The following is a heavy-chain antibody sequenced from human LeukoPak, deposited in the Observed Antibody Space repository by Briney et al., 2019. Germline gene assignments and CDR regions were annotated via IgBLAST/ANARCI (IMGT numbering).Heavy chain of an antibody. CDR1: GFTFSSYD. CDR3: AKENVPAAGEGFDY. V-gene: IGHV3-30*18. Sequence: PGRSLRLSCAASGFTFSSYDMHWVRQAPGKGLEWVAVISYDGSNKYYADSVKGRFTISRDNSKNTLYLQMNSLRAEDTAVYYCAKENVPAAGEGFDYWGQGTLVTVSS. D-gene: IGHD2-2*01. J-gene: IGHJ4*02. CDR2: ISYDGSNK.